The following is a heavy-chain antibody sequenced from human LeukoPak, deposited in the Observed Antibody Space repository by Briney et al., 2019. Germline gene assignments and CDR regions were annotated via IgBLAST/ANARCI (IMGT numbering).Heavy chain of an antibody. J-gene: IGHJ5*02. CDR3: ARDGDSSGYGNWFDP. D-gene: IGHD3-22*01. V-gene: IGHV3-30-3*01. CDR1: GFTFSSYA. Sequence: GGSLRLSCAASGFTFSSYAMHWVRQAPGRGLEWVAVISYDGSNKYYADSVKGRFTISRDNSKNTLYLQMNSLRAEDTAVYYCARDGDSSGYGNWFDPWGQGTLVTVSS. CDR2: ISYDGSNK.